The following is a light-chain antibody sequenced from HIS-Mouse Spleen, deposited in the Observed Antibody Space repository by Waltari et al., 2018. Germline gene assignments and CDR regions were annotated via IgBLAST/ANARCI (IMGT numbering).Light chain of an antibody. CDR2: DAS. Sequence: EIVLTHSPPPLSLSPGASAPLSCGASQSVSSSYLAWYQQKPGLAPRLLIDDASSRATGIPDRCSGSGSGTDFTLTISRLEPEDVAVYYCQQYGSSPSTFGQGTKLEIK. V-gene: IGKV3D-20*01. CDR1: QSVSSSY. CDR3: QQYGSSPST. J-gene: IGKJ2*02.